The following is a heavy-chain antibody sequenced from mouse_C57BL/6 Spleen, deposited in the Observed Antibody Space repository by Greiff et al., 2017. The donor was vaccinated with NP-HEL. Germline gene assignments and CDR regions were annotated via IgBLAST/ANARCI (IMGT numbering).Heavy chain of an antibody. D-gene: IGHD2-3*01. Sequence: VQLQQPGAELVKPGASVKLSCKASGYTFTSYWMHWVKQRPGQGLEWIGMIHPNSGSTNYNEKFKSKAKLTVDKSSSTAYMQLSSLTSEDSAVHYCARRNDGYTYWYFDVWGTGTTVTVSS. V-gene: IGHV1-64*01. CDR1: GYTFTSYW. CDR3: ARRNDGYTYWYFDV. CDR2: IHPNSGST. J-gene: IGHJ1*03.